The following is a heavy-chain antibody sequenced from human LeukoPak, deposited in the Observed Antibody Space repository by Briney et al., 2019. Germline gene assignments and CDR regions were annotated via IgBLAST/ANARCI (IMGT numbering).Heavy chain of an antibody. Sequence: ASVKVSCKASGYSFVGFGITWVRQAPGQGLEWMGWFNPENGNTNYAQKVQGRVTMTADTSTSTSYMELRSLRSDDTAVYYCARGGFLTGPMNHFDYWGQGTLVTVSS. D-gene: IGHD3-9*01. CDR2: FNPENGNT. J-gene: IGHJ4*02. CDR3: ARGGFLTGPMNHFDY. V-gene: IGHV1-18*01. CDR1: GYSFVGFG.